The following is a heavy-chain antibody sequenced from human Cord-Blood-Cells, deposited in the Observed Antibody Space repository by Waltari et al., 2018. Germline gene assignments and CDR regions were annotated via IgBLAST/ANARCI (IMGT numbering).Heavy chain of an antibody. Sequence: QAQLVQSGAEVKKPGASVKVSCKVSVYTFTSNSISWVRQGPGQGLEWMGWISAYNGNTNYAQKLQGRVTMTTDTSTSTAYMELRSLRSDDTAVYYCARDTLVGYCSGGSCYSNFDYWGQGTLVTVSS. CDR1: VYTFTSNS. CDR3: ARDTLVGYCSGGSCYSNFDY. V-gene: IGHV1-18*01. CDR2: ISAYNGNT. J-gene: IGHJ4*02. D-gene: IGHD2-15*01.